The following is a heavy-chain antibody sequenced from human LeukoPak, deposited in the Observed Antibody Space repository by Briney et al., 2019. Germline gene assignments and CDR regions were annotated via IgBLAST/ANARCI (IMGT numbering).Heavy chain of an antibody. D-gene: IGHD5-18*01. Sequence: GGSLRLSCAASGFTFSSYSMNWVRQAPGKGLEWVSSISTGSSFIYYADSVKGRFTISRDNAKNSVYLQMNSLRAEDTAVYYCARDTAMVKFDPWGQGTLVTVSS. J-gene: IGHJ5*02. V-gene: IGHV3-21*01. CDR1: GFTFSSYS. CDR3: ARDTAMVKFDP. CDR2: ISTGSSFI.